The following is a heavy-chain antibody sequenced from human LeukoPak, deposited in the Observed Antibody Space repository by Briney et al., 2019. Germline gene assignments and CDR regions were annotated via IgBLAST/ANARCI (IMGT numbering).Heavy chain of an antibody. J-gene: IGHJ3*02. Sequence: PSETLSLTCTVSGGSISSYYWSWIRQPPGKGLEWIGYIYYSGSTNYNPSLKSRVTISVHTSKNQFSLKLSSVTAADTAVYYCARYFSRFLVAFDIWGQGTMVTVSS. V-gene: IGHV4-59*01. D-gene: IGHD3-3*01. CDR2: IYYSGST. CDR3: ARYFSRFLVAFDI. CDR1: GGSISSYY.